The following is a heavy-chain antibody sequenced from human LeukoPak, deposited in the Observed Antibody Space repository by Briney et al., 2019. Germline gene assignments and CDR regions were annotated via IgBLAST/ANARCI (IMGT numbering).Heavy chain of an antibody. Sequence: GGSLRLSCAASGFTFSSYSMNWVRQAPGKGLEWVSSISSGSSYIYYADSVKGRFTISRHNAKNSLYLQMNSLRAEDTAVYYCARDAGYCSSTSCYLVYFMDVWGKGTTVTVSS. V-gene: IGHV3-21*01. CDR1: GFTFSSYS. CDR2: ISSGSSYI. D-gene: IGHD2-2*03. CDR3: ARDAGYCSSTSCYLVYFMDV. J-gene: IGHJ6*03.